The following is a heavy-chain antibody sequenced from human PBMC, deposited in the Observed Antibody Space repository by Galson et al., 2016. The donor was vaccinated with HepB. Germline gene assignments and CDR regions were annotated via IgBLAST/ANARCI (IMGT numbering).Heavy chain of an antibody. J-gene: IGHJ4*02. CDR2: ISPSGTTK. CDR1: GLIFSNYY. V-gene: IGHV3-11*01. D-gene: IGHD3-10*01. Sequence: SLRLSCAASGLIFSNYYISWTRQAPGKGLEWVTYISPSGTTKFYIDSVKGRSTISRDNANHSIYLQMNSLRVEDTAMYYCAASEYGSGSFNYWGQGILVSVSA. CDR3: AASEYGSGSFNY.